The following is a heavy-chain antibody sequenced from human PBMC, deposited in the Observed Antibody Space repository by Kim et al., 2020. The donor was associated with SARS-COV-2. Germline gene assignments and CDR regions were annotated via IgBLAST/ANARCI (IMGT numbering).Heavy chain of an antibody. J-gene: IGHJ4*02. V-gene: IGHV3-21*01. Sequence: IYYADSVKGRFTISRDNAKNSLYLQMNSLRAEDTAVYYCARDPTPHYFDYWGQGTLVTVSS. CDR3: ARDPTPHYFDY. CDR2: I.